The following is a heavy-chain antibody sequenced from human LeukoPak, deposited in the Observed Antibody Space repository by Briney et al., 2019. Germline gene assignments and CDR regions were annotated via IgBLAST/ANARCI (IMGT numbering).Heavy chain of an antibody. D-gene: IGHD4-17*01. V-gene: IGHV3-21*01. CDR2: ISSSTSYI. CDR3: ARDRRHATVKQWYFDL. J-gene: IGHJ2*01. Sequence: PGGSLRLSCAASGFTFSSYSMNWVRQAPGKGLEWVSSISSSTSYIYYADSVKGRFTISRDNAKNSLYLQMNSLRAEDTAVYYCARDRRHATVKQWYFDLWGRGTLVTVSS. CDR1: GFTFSSYS.